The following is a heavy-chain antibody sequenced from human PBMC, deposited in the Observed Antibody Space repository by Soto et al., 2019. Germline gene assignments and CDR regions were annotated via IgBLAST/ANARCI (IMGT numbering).Heavy chain of an antibody. D-gene: IGHD3-10*01. Sequence: PGGSLRLSCTASGFTLGDYAMSWFRQAPGKGLEWVGFIRSKAYGGTTEYAASVKGRFTISRDDSKSIAYLQMNSLKTEDTAVYYCTRGGPYGSGYMGAYYYYGMDVWGQGTTVTVSS. CDR1: GFTLGDYA. J-gene: IGHJ6*02. CDR2: IRSKAYGGTT. CDR3: TRGGPYGSGYMGAYYYYGMDV. V-gene: IGHV3-49*03.